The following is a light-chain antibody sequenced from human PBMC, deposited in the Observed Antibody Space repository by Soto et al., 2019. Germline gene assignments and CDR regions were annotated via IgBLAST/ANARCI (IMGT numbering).Light chain of an antibody. CDR2: GNR. J-gene: IGLJ3*02. Sequence: QSVLTQPPSVSGAPGKRVTISCTGNNSNLGGGYDVHGYQQLPGAAPKLVIFGNRNRPSGVPERFSGSKSGTSASLAITGLQAEDEADYYCQAYDYSLTASVFGGGTKLTVL. V-gene: IGLV1-40*01. CDR3: QAYDYSLTASV. CDR1: NSNLGGGYD.